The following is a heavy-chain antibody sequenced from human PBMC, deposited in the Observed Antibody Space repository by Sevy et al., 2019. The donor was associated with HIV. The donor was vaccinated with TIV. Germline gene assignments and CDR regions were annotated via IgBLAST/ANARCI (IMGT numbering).Heavy chain of an antibody. CDR3: ARAQQVTMLVVIGGLYFDL. V-gene: IGHV3-7*01. D-gene: IGHD3-3*01. CDR2: VKQDMSEK. Sequence: GGSLRLSCAASGFTFSSNWMTWVRQAPGKGLEWVANVKQDMSEKYYPDSVKGRFTISRDNAKNSLFLQMNSLRAEDTAVYYCARAQQVTMLVVIGGLYFDLWGQRTLVTVSS. CDR1: GFTFSSNW. J-gene: IGHJ4*02.